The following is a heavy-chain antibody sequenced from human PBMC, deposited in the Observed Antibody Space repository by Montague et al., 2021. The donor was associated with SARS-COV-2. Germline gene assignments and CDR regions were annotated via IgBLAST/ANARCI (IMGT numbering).Heavy chain of an antibody. CDR1: GGSFSDYY. Sequence: SETLSLTCSVYGGSFSDYYWTWIRQPPGKGLEWIGGTTLRASANYNPSLKSRVSISVDTSKNQLSLKLTSVTAADTGVYYCARGQVTVFGVLITLPAAGPFDIWGQGTMVTVSS. CDR2: TTLRASA. CDR3: ARGQVTVFGVLITLPAAGPFDI. J-gene: IGHJ3*02. V-gene: IGHV4-34*01. D-gene: IGHD3-3*01.